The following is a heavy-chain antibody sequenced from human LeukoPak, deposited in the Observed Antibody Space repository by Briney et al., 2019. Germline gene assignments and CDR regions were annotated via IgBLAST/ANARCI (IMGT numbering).Heavy chain of an antibody. Sequence: ASVKVSCKVSGYTFTDYYMHWVQQAPGKGLEWMGRVDPEDGETIYAEKFQGRVTITADTSTDTAYMELSSLRSEDTAVYYCATAGISKCSSTSCYESIFNYYYYYMDVWGKGTTVTVSS. CDR1: GYTFTDYY. CDR2: VDPEDGET. CDR3: ATAGISKCSSTSCYESIFNYYYYYMDV. D-gene: IGHD2-2*01. V-gene: IGHV1-69-2*01. J-gene: IGHJ6*03.